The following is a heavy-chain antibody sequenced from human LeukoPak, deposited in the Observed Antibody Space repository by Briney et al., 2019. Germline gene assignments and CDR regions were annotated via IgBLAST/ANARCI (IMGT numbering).Heavy chain of an antibody. CDR3: VINLVVGAVCRLDY. D-gene: IGHD2-15*01. J-gene: IGHJ4*02. CDR1: GFSFTGGGYY. V-gene: IGHV4-31*03. Sequence: SETLSLTCTVSGFSFTGGGYYWAWIRQHPGKGLEWIEFMYSTGRTYYNPTLKTRVILTFETSKPKFSLKLTSVTATDKDEYSSVINLVVGAVCRLDYSGQGSLVTASS. CDR2: MYSTGRT.